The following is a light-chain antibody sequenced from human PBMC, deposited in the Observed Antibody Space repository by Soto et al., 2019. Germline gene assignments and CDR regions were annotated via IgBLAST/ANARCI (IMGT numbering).Light chain of an antibody. CDR3: QQYDTFPST. CDR1: QSVSNW. J-gene: IGKJ1*01. Sequence: DIQMTQSPPTLSASVGDRVTITCRANQSVSNWLAWYQQKPGKAPKLLIHDVFSLESGVPSRFSGSGSGTEFTLTISSLQPDDFATYYCQQYDTFPSTFGQGTKVEVK. CDR2: DVF. V-gene: IGKV1-5*01.